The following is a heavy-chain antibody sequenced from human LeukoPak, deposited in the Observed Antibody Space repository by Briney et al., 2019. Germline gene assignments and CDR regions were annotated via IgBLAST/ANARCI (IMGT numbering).Heavy chain of an antibody. CDR3: AVSPKLVEV. CDR2: IYTSGST. Sequence: SSETLSLTCTVSGGFISNYYWSWIRQPAGKGLEWIGRIYTSGSTNYNSSLKSRVTMSVDTSKNQFSLKLSSVTAADTAVFYCAVSPKLVEVWGKGTTVTVSS. D-gene: IGHD5/OR15-5a*01. V-gene: IGHV4-4*07. CDR1: GGFISNYY. J-gene: IGHJ6*04.